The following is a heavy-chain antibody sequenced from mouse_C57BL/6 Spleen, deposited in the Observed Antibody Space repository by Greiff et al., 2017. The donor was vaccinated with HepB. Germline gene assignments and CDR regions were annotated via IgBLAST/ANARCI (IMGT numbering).Heavy chain of an antibody. CDR1: GYTFTSYW. Sequence: VQLQQPGAELVKPGASVKLSCKASGYTFTSYWMHWVKQRPGQGLEWIGMIHPNSGSTNYNEKFKSKATLTVDKSSSTAYMQLSSLTSEDSAVYYWARNGDYDGFAYWGQGTLVTVSA. CDR2: IHPNSGST. V-gene: IGHV1-64*01. CDR3: ARNGDYDGFAY. J-gene: IGHJ3*01. D-gene: IGHD2-4*01.